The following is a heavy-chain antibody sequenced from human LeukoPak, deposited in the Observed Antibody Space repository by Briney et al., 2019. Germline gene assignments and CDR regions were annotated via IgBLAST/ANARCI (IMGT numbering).Heavy chain of an antibody. CDR2: IRDDGGEI. V-gene: IGHV3-7*01. Sequence: GGSLRLSCAASGFTFSSYWMSWVRQAPGKGLEWVANIRDDGGEIYYVDSVKGRFTISRDNAKNSLYLQMNSLRAEDTAVYYCARAGEFIAAAGRFDPWGQGTLVTVSS. J-gene: IGHJ5*02. D-gene: IGHD6-13*01. CDR3: ARAGEFIAAAGRFDP. CDR1: GFTFSSYW.